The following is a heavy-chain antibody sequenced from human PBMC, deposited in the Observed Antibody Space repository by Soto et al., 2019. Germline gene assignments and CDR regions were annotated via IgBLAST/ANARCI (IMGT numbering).Heavy chain of an antibody. Sequence: ASVKVSCKDSGYTFTIYGISWVRQAPGQGLEWMGWISAYNGNTNYAQKLQGRVTMTTDTSTSTAYMELRSLRSDDTAVYYCARVPIFTMVRGVIISLPYYYGMDVWGQGTTVTVSS. D-gene: IGHD3-10*01. CDR2: ISAYNGNT. V-gene: IGHV1-18*01. J-gene: IGHJ6*02. CDR1: GYTFTIYG. CDR3: ARVPIFTMVRGVIISLPYYYGMDV.